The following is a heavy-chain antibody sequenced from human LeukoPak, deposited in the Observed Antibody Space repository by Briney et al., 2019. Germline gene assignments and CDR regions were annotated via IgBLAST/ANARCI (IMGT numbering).Heavy chain of an antibody. Sequence: GGSLRLSCAASGFTFSSYAMHCVRQAPGKGLEWVAVISHDGSKKYYVDSVKGRFTISRDKSKNTLYLQMNSLRAEDTALYYCARDGVAAAGSGYYYYMDVWGKGTTVTVSS. D-gene: IGHD6-13*01. CDR1: GFTFSSYA. V-gene: IGHV3-30*04. J-gene: IGHJ6*03. CDR3: ARDGVAAAGSGYYYYMDV. CDR2: ISHDGSKK.